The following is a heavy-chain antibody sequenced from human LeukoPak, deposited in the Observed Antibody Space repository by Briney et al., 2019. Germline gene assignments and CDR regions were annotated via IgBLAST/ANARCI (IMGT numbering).Heavy chain of an antibody. V-gene: IGHV3-23*01. CDR3: ARGSPTPYSSSWYSDY. J-gene: IGHJ4*02. D-gene: IGHD6-13*01. Sequence: GGSLRLSCAASGFTFSSYAMSWVRQAPGKGLEWVSAISGSGGSTYYADSVKGRFTISRDNAKNSLYLQMNSLRAEDTAVYYCARGSPTPYSSSWYSDYWGQGTLVTVSS. CDR2: ISGSGGST. CDR1: GFTFSSYA.